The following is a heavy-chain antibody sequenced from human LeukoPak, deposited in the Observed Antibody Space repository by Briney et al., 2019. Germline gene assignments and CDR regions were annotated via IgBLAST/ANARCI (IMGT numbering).Heavy chain of an antibody. V-gene: IGHV4-39*01. CDR2: IYYSGST. J-gene: IGHJ5*02. CDR3: ARREYYYDSSGYYH. CDR1: GGSISSSSYY. Sequence: PSETLSLTCTVSGGSISSSSYYWGWIRQPPGKGLEWIGSIYYSGSTYYNPSLKSRVTISVDTSKNQFSLKLSSVTAADTAVYYCARREYYYDSSGYYHWGQGTLATVSS. D-gene: IGHD3-22*01.